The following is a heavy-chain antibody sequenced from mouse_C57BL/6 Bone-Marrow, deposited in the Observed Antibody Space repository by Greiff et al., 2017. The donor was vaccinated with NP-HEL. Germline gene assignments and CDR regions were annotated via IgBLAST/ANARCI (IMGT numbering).Heavy chain of an antibody. J-gene: IGHJ1*03. V-gene: IGHV1-69*01. Sequence: QVHVKQPGAELVMPGASVKLSCKASGYTFTSYWMHWVKQRPGQGLEWIGEIDPSDSYTNYNQKFKGKSTLTVDKSSSTAYMQLSSLTSEDSAVYYCGYYGSSDDDWYCDVWGTGTTVTVSS. CDR2: IDPSDSYT. CDR1: GYTFTSYW. D-gene: IGHD1-1*01. CDR3: GYYGSSDDDWYCDV.